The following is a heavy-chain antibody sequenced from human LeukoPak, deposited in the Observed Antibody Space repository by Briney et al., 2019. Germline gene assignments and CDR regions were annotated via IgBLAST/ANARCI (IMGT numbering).Heavy chain of an antibody. CDR1: GFTFSSYA. V-gene: IGHV3-23*01. CDR3: AKSVIAAAGTFDY. J-gene: IGHJ4*02. CDR2: ISNSGGST. Sequence: PGGSLRLSRAASGFTFSSYAMSGVRQAPGKGLEWVLAISNSGGSTYYADSVKGRFTISRDNSKNTLYLQMNSLRAEDTAVYYCAKSVIAAAGTFDYWGQGTLVTVSS. D-gene: IGHD6-13*01.